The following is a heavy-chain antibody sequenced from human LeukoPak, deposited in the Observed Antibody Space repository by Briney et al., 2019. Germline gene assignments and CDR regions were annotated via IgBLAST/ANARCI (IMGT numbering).Heavy chain of an antibody. J-gene: IGHJ5*02. V-gene: IGHV4-39*01. CDR3: ARHDYGANWFDP. CDR2: IYYSGST. Sequence: SETLSLTCSVSGGSISRSSYYRGWIRQPPGKGLEWIGSIYYSGSTYYNPSLKSRVTTSVDTSKNQFSLKLSSVTAADTAVYYCARHDYGANWFDPWGQGTLVTVSS. D-gene: IGHD4-17*01. CDR1: GGSISRSSYY.